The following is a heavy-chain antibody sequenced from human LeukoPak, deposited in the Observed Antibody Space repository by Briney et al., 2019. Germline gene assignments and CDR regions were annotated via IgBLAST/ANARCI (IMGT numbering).Heavy chain of an antibody. J-gene: IGHJ6*02. CDR3: ARDQNYDSSGSFGMDV. Sequence: SETPSLTCTVSGGSISSHSWSWIRQPPGKGLEWIGNIYYSGSIKYNPSLKSRVTTSVDTSKNQFSLKLSSVTAADTAVYYCARDQNYDSSGSFGMDVWGQGTTVTVSS. V-gene: IGHV4-59*11. CDR1: GGSISSHS. CDR2: IYYSGSI. D-gene: IGHD3-22*01.